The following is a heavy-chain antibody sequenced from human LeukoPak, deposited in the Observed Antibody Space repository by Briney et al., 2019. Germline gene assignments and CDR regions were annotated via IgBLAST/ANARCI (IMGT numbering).Heavy chain of an antibody. J-gene: IGHJ2*01. CDR2: INPSGGST. V-gene: IGHV1-46*01. D-gene: IGHD3-16*01. CDR3: ARAGGGRPPQRWYFDL. Sequence: ASVRVSCKASGYTFTSYYMHWVRQAPGQGLEWMGIINPSGGSTSYAQKFQGRVAMTRDTSTSTVYMELSSLRSEDTAVYYCARAGGGRPPQRWYFDLWGRGTLVTVSS. CDR1: GYTFTSYY.